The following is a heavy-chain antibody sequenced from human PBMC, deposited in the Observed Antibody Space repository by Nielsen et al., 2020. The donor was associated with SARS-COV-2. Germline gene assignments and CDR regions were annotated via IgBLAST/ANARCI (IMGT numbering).Heavy chain of an antibody. Sequence: GGSLRLSCAASGFTFSSYAMHWVRQAPGKGLEWVAVIWYDGSNKYYADSVKGRFTISRDNSKNTLYLQMNSLRAEDTAVYYCARDRIAARPTFGWFDPWGQGTLVTVSS. CDR2: IWYDGSNK. CDR3: ARDRIAARPTFGWFDP. V-gene: IGHV3-33*08. J-gene: IGHJ5*02. CDR1: GFTFSSYA. D-gene: IGHD6-6*01.